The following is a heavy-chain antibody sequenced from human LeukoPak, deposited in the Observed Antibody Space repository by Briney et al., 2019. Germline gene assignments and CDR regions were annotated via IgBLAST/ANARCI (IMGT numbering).Heavy chain of an antibody. Sequence: GGSLRLSCAASGITVNSTYISWVRQAPGKGLEWVAVAYSDGNTYYAGSVKGRFTISRDNSKNTLFLQMNSLRAEDTAVYYCARLFGSGWPGYFYYAMDVWGQGTTVAVSS. D-gene: IGHD6-19*01. V-gene: IGHV3-66*04. J-gene: IGHJ6*02. CDR2: AYSDGNT. CDR1: GITVNSTY. CDR3: ARLFGSGWPGYFYYAMDV.